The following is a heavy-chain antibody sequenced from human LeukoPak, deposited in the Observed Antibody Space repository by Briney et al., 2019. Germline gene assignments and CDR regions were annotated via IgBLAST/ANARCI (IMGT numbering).Heavy chain of an antibody. V-gene: IGHV3-48*02. CDR2: INTGSSTV. CDR1: GFTFSRYT. Sequence: GGSLRLSCAASGFTFSRYTMNWVRQAPGKGLEWVSYINTGSSTVYYADSVKGRFTISRDNAKNSLFLQMSSLRDEDTAVYYCATSFRSDSGGRWGQGTLVTVSS. D-gene: IGHD4-17*01. J-gene: IGHJ4*02. CDR3: ATSFRSDSGGR.